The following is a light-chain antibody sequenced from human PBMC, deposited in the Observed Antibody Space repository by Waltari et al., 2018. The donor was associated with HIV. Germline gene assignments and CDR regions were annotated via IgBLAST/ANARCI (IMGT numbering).Light chain of an antibody. Sequence: DIHLTQSPSFLSASVGDRVTITCRASQDSSNSVAWYQQRPGKAPKLLLYSTPTLQSGVPSRFRGSRSRTEFTLTIASLQAEDFATYFCQQRNTYPHTFGQGTKVEI. CDR2: STP. CDR1: QDSSNS. CDR3: QQRNTYPHT. V-gene: IGKV1-9*01. J-gene: IGKJ2*01.